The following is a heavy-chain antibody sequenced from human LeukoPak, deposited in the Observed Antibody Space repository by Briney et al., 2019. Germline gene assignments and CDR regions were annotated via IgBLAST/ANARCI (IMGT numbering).Heavy chain of an antibody. J-gene: IGHJ6*03. D-gene: IGHD2-2*01. CDR2: IKQDGSEK. Sequence: GGSLRLSCAASGFTFSSYWMSWVRQAPGKGLEWVANIKQDGSEKYYVDSVKGRFTISRDNAKNSLYLQMNSLRAEDTAVYYCARPRYVVVPAARNYYYYRDVWGKGTTVTVSS. CDR3: ARPRYVVVPAARNYYYYRDV. CDR1: GFTFSSYW. V-gene: IGHV3-7*01.